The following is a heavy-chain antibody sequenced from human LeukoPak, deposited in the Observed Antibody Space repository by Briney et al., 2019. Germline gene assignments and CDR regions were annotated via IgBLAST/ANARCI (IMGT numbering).Heavy chain of an antibody. D-gene: IGHD4-17*01. CDR2: LNWVGDTS. CDR3: AKDRQYGDYGGGDFFDS. Sequence: GGSLRLSCAASGFTVSSNYMSWVRQAPGKGLQWISSLNWVGDTSSYADSVKGRFTVSRDNTKGSLYLQMHSLRSEDTALYYCAKDRQYGDYGGGDFFDSWGQGTLVTVSS. CDR1: GFTVSSNY. V-gene: IGHV3-43*01. J-gene: IGHJ4*02.